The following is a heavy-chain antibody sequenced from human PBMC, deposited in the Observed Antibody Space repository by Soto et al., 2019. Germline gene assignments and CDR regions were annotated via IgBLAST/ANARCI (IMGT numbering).Heavy chain of an antibody. CDR2: ISAYNGNT. Sequence: ASVKFSCKASGYTFTSYVISWVRQAPGQGLECMGWISAYNGNTNYAQKLQGRVTMTTDTSTSTAYMERRSLRSDDTAGYYCARKGGGYYDFWSGSTAIDAFDIWGQGTMVTVSS. V-gene: IGHV1-18*01. CDR3: ARKGGGYYDFWSGSTAIDAFDI. J-gene: IGHJ3*02. D-gene: IGHD3-3*01. CDR1: GYTFTSYV.